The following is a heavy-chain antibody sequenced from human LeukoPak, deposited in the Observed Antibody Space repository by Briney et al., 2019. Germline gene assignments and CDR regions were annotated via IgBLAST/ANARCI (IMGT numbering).Heavy chain of an antibody. CDR3: ASGRTYYDILTGYNDAFDI. CDR2: IYYSGST. D-gene: IGHD3-9*01. J-gene: IGHJ3*02. Sequence: SETLSLTCTVSGGSISSYYWSWIRQPPGKGLEWIGYIYYSGSTNYNPSLKSRVTISVDTSKNQFSLKLSSVTAADTAVYYCASGRTYYDILTGYNDAFDIWGQGTMVTVSS. V-gene: IGHV4-59*08. CDR1: GGSISSYY.